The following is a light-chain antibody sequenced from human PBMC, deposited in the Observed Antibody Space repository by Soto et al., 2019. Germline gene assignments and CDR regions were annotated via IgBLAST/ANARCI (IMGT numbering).Light chain of an antibody. CDR2: GAS. CDR1: QSVSTN. V-gene: IGKV3-15*01. J-gene: IGKJ2*01. Sequence: EIVRTQSPATLSVSPGERATLSCRASQSVSTNLAWYQQKPGQAPRLLIYGASTKATCIPARFSGSGSGTEFTLTISSLQSKDFAVYYCQQYNNWPPYTFGQGTKLDI. CDR3: QQYNNWPPYT.